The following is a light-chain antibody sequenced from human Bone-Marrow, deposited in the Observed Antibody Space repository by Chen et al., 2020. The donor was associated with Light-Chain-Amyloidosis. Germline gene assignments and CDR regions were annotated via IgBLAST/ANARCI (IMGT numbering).Light chain of an antibody. V-gene: IGLV3-25*03. J-gene: IGLJ2*01. CDR2: RDT. Sequence: SYELTQPPSVSVSPGQTARITCSGDDLPTKYAYWYQQKPGQAPVLVIHRDTERPSGISERFAGASSGTTATLTISGVQAEDEADYHCQSAESSGTYEVIFGGGTKRTVL. CDR1: DLPTKY. CDR3: QSAESSGTYEVI.